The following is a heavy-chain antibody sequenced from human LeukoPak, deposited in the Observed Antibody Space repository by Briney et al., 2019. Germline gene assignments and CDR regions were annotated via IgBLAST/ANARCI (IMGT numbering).Heavy chain of an antibody. CDR1: GFTFDDYG. Sequence: GGSLRLSCAASGFTFDDYGMSWVRQAPGKGLEWVSGINWNGGSTGYADSVKGPFTISRDNAKNSLYLQMNSPRAEDTALYYCARSVAASRDYWGQGTLVTVSS. J-gene: IGHJ4*02. D-gene: IGHD2-15*01. CDR3: ARSVAASRDY. CDR2: INWNGGST. V-gene: IGHV3-20*04.